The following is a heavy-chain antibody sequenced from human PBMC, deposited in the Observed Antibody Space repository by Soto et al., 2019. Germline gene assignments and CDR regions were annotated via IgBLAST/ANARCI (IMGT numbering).Heavy chain of an antibody. Sequence: GESLKISCKGSGYSFTTNWIGWVRQMPGKGLEWMGVIYPGDSDTRYSPSFQGQVAISADKSINTAYLQWSSLKASDTAMYYCARHSGVAEDGTDWGQGTLVTVS. J-gene: IGHJ1*01. D-gene: IGHD6-13*01. CDR2: IYPGDSDT. V-gene: IGHV5-51*01. CDR1: GYSFTTNW. CDR3: ARHSGVAEDGTD.